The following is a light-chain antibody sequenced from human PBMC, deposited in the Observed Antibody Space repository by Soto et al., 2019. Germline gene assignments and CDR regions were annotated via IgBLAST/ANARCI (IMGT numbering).Light chain of an antibody. CDR2: GAS. Sequence: EIVMTQSPATLSVSPGERATLSCRASQSVSSNLAWYQQKCGQAPRLLIYGASTRATNILARFSGSGSGTEFTLSISSLQSEDFAVYYCQQYNKWLYTFGQGTKLEIK. V-gene: IGKV3-15*01. CDR1: QSVSSN. CDR3: QQYNKWLYT. J-gene: IGKJ2*01.